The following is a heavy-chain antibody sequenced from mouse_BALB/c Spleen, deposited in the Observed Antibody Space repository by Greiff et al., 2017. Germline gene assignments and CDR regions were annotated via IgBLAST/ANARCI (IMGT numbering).Heavy chain of an antibody. CDR2: ISSGSSTI. CDR1: GFTFSSFG. V-gene: IGHV5-17*02. D-gene: IGHD2-12*01. CDR3: ARHQAAYYNAMDY. J-gene: IGHJ4*01. Sequence: EVNLVESGGGLVQPGGSRKLSCAASGFTFSSFGMHWVRQAPEKGLEWVAYISSGSSTIYYADTVKGRFTISRDNPKNTLFLQMTSLRSEDTAMYYCARHQAAYYNAMDYWGQGTSVTVSS.